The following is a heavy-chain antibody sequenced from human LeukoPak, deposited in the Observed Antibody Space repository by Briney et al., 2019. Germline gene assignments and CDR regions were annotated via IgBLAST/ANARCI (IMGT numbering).Heavy chain of an antibody. D-gene: IGHD6-13*01. V-gene: IGHV5-51*01. CDR1: GYSFTNFW. CDR2: SYPGDSDT. Sequence: GESLKISCKGSGYSFTNFWIAWVRQMPGKGLELMGVSYPGDSDTRYSPSFQGQVTISADRSLSTAYLQWSSLKASDTAIYFCVRRGAAADTTTRALDPWGQGTLVTVSS. J-gene: IGHJ5*02. CDR3: VRRGAAADTTTRALDP.